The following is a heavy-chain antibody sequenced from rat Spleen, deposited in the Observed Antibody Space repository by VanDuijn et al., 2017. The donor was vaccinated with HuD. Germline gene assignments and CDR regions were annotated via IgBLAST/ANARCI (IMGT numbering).Heavy chain of an antibody. V-gene: IGHV2-6*01. CDR2: ISNGETT. D-gene: IGHD2-3*01. CDR1: GFSVTSYT. J-gene: IGHJ2*01. CDR3: VRSNGYNYFDY. Sequence: QVPLKESGPGLVQPSQTLSLTCTVSGFSVTSYTESWVRQPPGKGLEWIATISNGETTYYNSTLKSRLRISRDTSKNQVFLEMTSLQTEDTAMYFCVRSNGYNYFDYWGQGVMVTVSS.